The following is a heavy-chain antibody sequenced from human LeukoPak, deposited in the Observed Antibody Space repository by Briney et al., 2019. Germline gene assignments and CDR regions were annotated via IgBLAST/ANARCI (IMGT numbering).Heavy chain of an antibody. J-gene: IGHJ4*02. CDR3: ARDLGSARRRYFDY. Sequence: ASVKVSCKASGYTFTGYYMHWVRQAPGQGLEWMGIINPSGGSTSYAQKFQGRVTMTRDTSTSTVYMELSSLRSEDTAVYYCARDLGSARRRYFDYWGQGTLSPSPQ. CDR1: GYTFTGYY. V-gene: IGHV1-46*01. CDR2: INPSGGST. D-gene: IGHD2-15*01.